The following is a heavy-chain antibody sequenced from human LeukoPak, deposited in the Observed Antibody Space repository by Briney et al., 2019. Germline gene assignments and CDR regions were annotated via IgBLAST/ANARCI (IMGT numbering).Heavy chain of an antibody. CDR3: AKEGQWLVRGGFDY. CDR1: GFTFSSYS. Sequence: GGSLRLSCAASGFTFSSYSMNWVRQAPGKGLEWVSSISSSSSHIYYADSVKGRFTISRDNAKNSLYLQMNSLRAEDTAVYYCAKEGQWLVRGGFDYWGQGTLVTVSS. V-gene: IGHV3-21*04. CDR2: ISSSSSHI. J-gene: IGHJ4*02. D-gene: IGHD6-19*01.